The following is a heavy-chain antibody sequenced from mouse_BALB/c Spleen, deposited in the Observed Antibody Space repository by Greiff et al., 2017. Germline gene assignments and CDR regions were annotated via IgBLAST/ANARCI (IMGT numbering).Heavy chain of an antibody. CDR3: VKSEYIDY. J-gene: IGHJ2*01. Sequence: EVQLVESGGGLVQPKGSLKLSCAASGFSFTTYAMNWVRQGPGKGLEWVARIRSKSNNYATYYAVSVKDRLTISRANSQSMLYLQMNNLTTEDTAMYYCVKSEYIDYWGKGTALAVSS. V-gene: IGHV10-1*02. CDR1: GFSFTTYA. CDR2: IRSKSNNYAT.